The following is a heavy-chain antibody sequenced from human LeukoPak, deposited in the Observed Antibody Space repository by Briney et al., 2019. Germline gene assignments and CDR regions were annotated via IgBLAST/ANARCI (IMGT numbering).Heavy chain of an antibody. V-gene: IGHV4-34*01. CDR1: GGSLSGYY. CDR3: ARGAPYSGSGSYYNY. D-gene: IGHD3-10*01. J-gene: IGHJ4*02. CDR2: INHSGST. Sequence: PSETLSLTCAVYGGSLSGYYWSWIRQPPGKGLEWIGEINHSGSTNYNPSLKSRVTISVDTSKNQFSLKVNSVTAADTAVYYCARGAPYSGSGSYYNYWGQGTLVTVSS.